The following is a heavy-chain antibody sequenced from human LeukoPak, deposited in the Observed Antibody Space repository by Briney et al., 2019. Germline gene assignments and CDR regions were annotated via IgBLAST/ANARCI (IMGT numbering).Heavy chain of an antibody. D-gene: IGHD1-1*01. CDR1: GFTFSSYA. CDR2: ISYDGSNK. Sequence: GGSLRLSCAASGFTFSSYAMYWVRQAPGKGLEWVAVISYDGSNKYYADSVKGRFTISRDNSKNTLYLQMNSLRAEDTAVYYCARDNWNSFYYYGMDVWGQGTTVTVSS. J-gene: IGHJ6*02. CDR3: ARDNWNSFYYYGMDV. V-gene: IGHV3-30-3*01.